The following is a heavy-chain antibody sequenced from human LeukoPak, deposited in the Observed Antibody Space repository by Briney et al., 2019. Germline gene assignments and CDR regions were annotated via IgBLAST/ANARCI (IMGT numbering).Heavy chain of an antibody. CDR3: ARKTRYSSGWYLFYYYYYMDV. CDR2: IYHSGST. D-gene: IGHD6-19*01. Sequence: SGTLSLTCAVSGGSISSSNWWNWVRQPPGKGLEWIGEIYHSGSTNYNPSLKSRVTISVDKSKNQFSLKLSSVTAADTAVYYCARKTRYSSGWYLFYYYYYMDVWGQGTLVTVSS. J-gene: IGHJ6*03. V-gene: IGHV4-4*02. CDR1: GGSISSSNW.